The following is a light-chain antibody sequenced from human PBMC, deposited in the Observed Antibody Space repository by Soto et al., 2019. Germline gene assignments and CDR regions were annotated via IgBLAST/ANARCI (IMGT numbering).Light chain of an antibody. CDR1: QSVLYRSNNKNY. J-gene: IGKJ2*01. Sequence: DIVMTQSPDSLAVSLGERATINCKSSQSVLYRSNNKNYLAWYQQRPGQPPKLLIYWASTRESGVPDRLSGSGSGTYFSLTMTSLQAEDVAVYYCQQYESTPPTFGQGTKLEIK. V-gene: IGKV4-1*01. CDR3: QQYESTPPT. CDR2: WAS.